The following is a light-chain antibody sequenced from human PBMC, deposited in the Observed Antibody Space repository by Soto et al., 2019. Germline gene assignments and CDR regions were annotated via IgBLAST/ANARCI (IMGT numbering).Light chain of an antibody. CDR1: QSISSW. CDR2: KAS. Sequence: DIQMTQYPSTLSASVGDRVTITCGASQSISSWLGWYQQKPGKAPKLLMYKASSLESGVPSRFSGSGSGTEFTLTISSPQPDDFATYYCQQYNSYSFTFGPGTKVDIK. CDR3: QQYNSYSFT. V-gene: IGKV1-5*03. J-gene: IGKJ3*01.